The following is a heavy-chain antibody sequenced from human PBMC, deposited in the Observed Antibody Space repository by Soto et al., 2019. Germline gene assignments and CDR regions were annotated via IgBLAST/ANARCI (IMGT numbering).Heavy chain of an antibody. CDR1: GYTFTNFG. CDR2: ISAYNGNT. V-gene: IGHV1-18*01. CDR3: AIAPTPIDS. D-gene: IGHD2-15*01. J-gene: IGHJ4*02. Sequence: QVQLVQSGAEVKKPGASVKVSCKASGYTFTNFGISWVRQAPGQGLEWMGWISAYNGNTNYAQNFQGRVTMTTATSTSTAYMELRSLTSDDTAVYYCAIAPTPIDSLGQGTLITFSS.